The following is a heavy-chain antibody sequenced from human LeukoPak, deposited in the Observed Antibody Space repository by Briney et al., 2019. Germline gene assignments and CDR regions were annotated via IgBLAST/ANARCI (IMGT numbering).Heavy chain of an antibody. CDR2: FDPEDGET. J-gene: IGHJ3*02. Sequence: GASVKVSCKVSGYTLTELSMHWVRQAPGKGLEWMGGFDPEDGETIYAQKFQGRVTMTEDTSTDTAYMELSSLRSEDTAVYYCATVGTTGTTDAFDIWGQGTMVTVSS. CDR3: ATVGTTGTTDAFDI. D-gene: IGHD1-1*01. CDR1: GYTLTELS. V-gene: IGHV1-24*01.